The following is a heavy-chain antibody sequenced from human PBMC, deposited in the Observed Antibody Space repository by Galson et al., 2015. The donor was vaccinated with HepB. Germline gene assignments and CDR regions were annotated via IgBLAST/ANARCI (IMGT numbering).Heavy chain of an antibody. CDR1: GFRFSLYG. D-gene: IGHD6-19*01. J-gene: IGHJ4*02. CDR2: ISYDGSNN. V-gene: IGHV3-30*18. Sequence: SLRLSCAASGFRFSLYGIHWVRQASGKGLEWVAMISYDGSNNNYADSVKGRFTISRDNSKKTLYLQMNSLRAEDTAIYYCAKGSSGWYAHFDSWGQGASVTVSS. CDR3: AKGSSGWYAHFDS.